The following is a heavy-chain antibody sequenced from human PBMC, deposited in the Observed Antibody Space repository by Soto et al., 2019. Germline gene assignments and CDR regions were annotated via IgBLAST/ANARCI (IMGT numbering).Heavy chain of an antibody. CDR1: SFTLGNAW. CDR3: TIVWSGDCCMDV. J-gene: IGHJ6*02. V-gene: IGHV3-15*07. Sequence: GRYLRLACAASSFTLGNAWMNWVRHAPEERVECDRRIKSKTDGGTTEYAASVRGRRTISRDDAKNTLNLQMNSLKTEDTGGYYCTIVWSGDCCMDVRGPGTT. CDR2: IKSKTDGGTT. D-gene: IGHD2-21*02.